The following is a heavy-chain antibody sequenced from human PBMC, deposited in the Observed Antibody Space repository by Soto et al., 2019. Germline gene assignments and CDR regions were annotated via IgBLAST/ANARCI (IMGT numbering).Heavy chain of an antibody. CDR1: GGSISRYY. J-gene: IGHJ4*02. CDR2: IYYSGST. Sequence: SESLSLTCTVSGGSISRYYWGCIRQPPGKGLEWVGYIYYSGSTNYNPSRKTRVTISVDTSKNQSSLKLSSVTAPNTAAYYCARHAGRGDCSGGRCLSIDYWGQGTPVTVSS. D-gene: IGHD2-15*01. V-gene: IGHV4-59*08. CDR3: ARHAGRGDCSGGRCLSIDY.